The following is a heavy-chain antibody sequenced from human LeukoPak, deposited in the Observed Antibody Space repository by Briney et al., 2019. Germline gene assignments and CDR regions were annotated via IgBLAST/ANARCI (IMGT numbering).Heavy chain of an antibody. CDR2: ISSSGSTI. CDR3: ARDPLESELPWEIDY. D-gene: IGHD1-26*01. Sequence: GGSLRLSCAASGFTFSDYYMSWIRQAPGKGLEWVSYISSSGSTIYYADSVKGRFTISRDNAKNSLYLQMNSLRAEDTAVYHCARDPLESELPWEIDYWGQGTLVTVSS. V-gene: IGHV3-11*01. CDR1: GFTFSDYY. J-gene: IGHJ4*02.